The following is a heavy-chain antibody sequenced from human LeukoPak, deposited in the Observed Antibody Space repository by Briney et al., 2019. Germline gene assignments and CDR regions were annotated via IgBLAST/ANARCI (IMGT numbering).Heavy chain of an antibody. D-gene: IGHD3-9*01. Sequence: WASVKVSCKASGYTFTSYGISWERQAPGQGLEWMGWISAYNGNTNYAQKLQGRVTMTTDTSTSTAYMELRSLRSDDTAVYYCARVSPYYDILTGYSYYFDYWGQGTLVTVSS. CDR3: ARVSPYYDILTGYSYYFDY. J-gene: IGHJ4*02. CDR2: ISAYNGNT. V-gene: IGHV1-18*01. CDR1: GYTFTSYG.